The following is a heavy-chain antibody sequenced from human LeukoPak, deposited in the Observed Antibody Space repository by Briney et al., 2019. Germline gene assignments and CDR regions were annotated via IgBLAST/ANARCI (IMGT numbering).Heavy chain of an antibody. CDR1: GFTFSSYA. D-gene: IGHD6-19*01. CDR2: ISGNGGST. J-gene: IGHJ4*02. Sequence: PGGSLRLSCAVSGFTFSSYAMSWVRQAPGKGLEWVSAISGNGGSTSYADSVKGRFSISRDNSKNTLYLQMNSLRAEDTAVYYCAKVVALAVTFDYWGQGTLVTVSS. CDR3: AKVVALAVTFDY. V-gene: IGHV3-23*01.